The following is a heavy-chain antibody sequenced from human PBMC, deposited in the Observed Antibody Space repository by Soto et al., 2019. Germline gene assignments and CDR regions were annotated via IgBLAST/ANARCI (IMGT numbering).Heavy chain of an antibody. V-gene: IGHV3-30*18. CDR1: GFTFSSYG. D-gene: IGHD1-7*01. CDR2: ISYDGSNK. CDR3: AKDGDWNYELNTNYYMDV. J-gene: IGHJ6*03. Sequence: QPGGSLRLSCAASGFTFSSYGMHWVRQAPGKGLERVAVISYDGSNKYYADSVKGRFTISRDNSKNKLYLQMNSLRAEDTALYYCAKDGDWNYELNTNYYMDVWGKGTTVTVSS.